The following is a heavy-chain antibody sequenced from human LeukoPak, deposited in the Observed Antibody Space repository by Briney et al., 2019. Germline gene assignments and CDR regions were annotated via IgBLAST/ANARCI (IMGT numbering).Heavy chain of an antibody. CDR2: ISYDGSNK. J-gene: IGHJ4*02. CDR1: GFIFKDYY. D-gene: IGHD2-8*01. V-gene: IGHV3-30*18. Sequence: GGSLRLSCTAFGFIFKDYYMSWIRQAPGKGLEWVAVISYDGSNKYYADSVKGRFTISRDNSKNTLYLQMNSLRAEDTAVYYCAKDFRGVCFDYWGQGTLVTVSS. CDR3: AKDFRGVCFDY.